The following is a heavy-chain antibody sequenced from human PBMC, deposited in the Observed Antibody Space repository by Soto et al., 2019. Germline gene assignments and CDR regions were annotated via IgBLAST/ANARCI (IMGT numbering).Heavy chain of an antibody. J-gene: IGHJ6*03. CDR1: GFTFSSYA. V-gene: IGHV3-23*01. D-gene: IGHD1-1*01. CDR2: ISGSGGST. Sequence: GGSLRLSCAASGFTFSSYAMSWVRQAPGKGLEWVSAISGSGGSTYYADSVKGRFTISRDNSKNTLYLQMNSLRAEDTAVYYCAKAITYLEPRNYYYYYYMDVWGKGTTVTVSS. CDR3: AKAITYLEPRNYYYYYYMDV.